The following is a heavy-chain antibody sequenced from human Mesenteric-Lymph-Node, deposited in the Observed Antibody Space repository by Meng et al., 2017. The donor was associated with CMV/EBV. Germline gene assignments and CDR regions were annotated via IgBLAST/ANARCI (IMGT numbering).Heavy chain of an antibody. D-gene: IGHD3-3*01. CDR3: ARDSRGEDFWSVYYYYYYGMDV. CDR2: ISDDGVSE. CDR1: GFTFSNHA. Sequence: GESLKISCAASGFTFSNHAMHWVRQAPGKGLEWVAVISDDGVSEFYADSVKGRFAISRDNSKNTLYLQMNSLRAEDTAVYYCARDSRGEDFWSVYYYYYYGMDVWGQGTTVTVSS. V-gene: IGHV3-30*09. J-gene: IGHJ6*02.